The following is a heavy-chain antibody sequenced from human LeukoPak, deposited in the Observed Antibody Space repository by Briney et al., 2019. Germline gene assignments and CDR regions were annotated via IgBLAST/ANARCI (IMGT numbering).Heavy chain of an antibody. Sequence: GGSLRLSCAASGFTFSSYWMYRVRQAPGKGLVWVSRINNDGSYTTYADSVKGRFTISRDNARNTLYLQMNSLRAEDTAVYYCARGGVGATGLDFWGQGTLVTVSS. CDR2: INNDGSYT. D-gene: IGHD1-26*01. J-gene: IGHJ4*02. V-gene: IGHV3-74*01. CDR1: GFTFSSYW. CDR3: ARGGVGATGLDF.